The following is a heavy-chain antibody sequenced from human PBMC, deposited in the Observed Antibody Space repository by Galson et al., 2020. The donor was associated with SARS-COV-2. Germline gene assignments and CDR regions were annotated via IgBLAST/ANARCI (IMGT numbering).Heavy chain of an antibody. D-gene: IGHD3-16*01. J-gene: IGHJ3*02. CDR1: GFTFTNYE. Sequence: GESLKISCAASGFTFTNYEMHWVRQPPGKGLEWVAIVSYDGRNKNYADSVKGRFTISRDNSRNTVYLQVNSLRAEDTAVYYCARDLGEVGVAFDIWGQGTMVTVSS. V-gene: IGHV3-30*01. CDR2: VSYDGRNK. CDR3: ARDLGEVGVAFDI.